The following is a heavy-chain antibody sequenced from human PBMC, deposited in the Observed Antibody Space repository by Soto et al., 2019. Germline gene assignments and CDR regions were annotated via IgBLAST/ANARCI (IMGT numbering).Heavy chain of an antibody. CDR3: ARTKYKPLSPRGHYYYGMDV. CDR2: MNPNSGNT. Sequence: ASVKVSCKASGYTFTSYDINWVRQATGQGLEWMGWMNPNSGNTGYAQKFQGRVTMTRNTSISTAYMELSSLRSEDTAVYYCARTKYKPLSPRGHYYYGMDVWGQGTTVTVSS. V-gene: IGHV1-8*01. CDR1: GYTFTSYD. J-gene: IGHJ6*02. D-gene: IGHD2-2*01.